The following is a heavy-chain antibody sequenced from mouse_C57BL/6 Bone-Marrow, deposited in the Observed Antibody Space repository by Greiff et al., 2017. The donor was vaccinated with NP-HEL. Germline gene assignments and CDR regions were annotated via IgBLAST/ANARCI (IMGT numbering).Heavy chain of an antibody. CDR1: GYTFTSYW. V-gene: IGHV1-55*01. CDR3: AKWVLYYAMDY. J-gene: IGHJ4*01. Sequence: QVQLKQPGAELVKPGASVKMSCKASGYTFTSYWITWVKQRPGQGLEWIGDIYPGSGSTNYNEKFKSKATLTVDTSSSTAYMQLSSLTSEDSAVYYCAKWVLYYAMDYWGQGTSVTVSS. CDR2: IYPGSGST.